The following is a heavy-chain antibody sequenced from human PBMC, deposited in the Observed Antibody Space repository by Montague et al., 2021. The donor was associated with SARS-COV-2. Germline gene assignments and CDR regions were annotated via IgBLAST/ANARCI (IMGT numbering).Heavy chain of an antibody. V-gene: IGHV4-34*01. CDR2: INHSGSP. CDR1: GGSFSGHY. D-gene: IGHD3-10*01. Sequence: SETLSLTCAVYGGSFSGHYWSWIRQPPGKGLEWIGEINHSGSPKYNPSLKSRVILLVDTSKNQFSLKLSSVAAADTAVYYCARLRDGVVPSPILGVGPYYAYDHMDVWGRGATVTVSS. CDR3: ARLRDGVVPSPILGVGPYYAYDHMDV. J-gene: IGHJ6*03.